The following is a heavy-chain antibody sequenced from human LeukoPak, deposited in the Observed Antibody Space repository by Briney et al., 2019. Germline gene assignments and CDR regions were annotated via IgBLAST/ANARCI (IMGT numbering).Heavy chain of an antibody. Sequence: PGGSLRLSCAASGFTFSSYSMNWVRQAPGKGLEWVSYISSSSSTIYYADSVKGRFTISRDNAKNSLYLQMNSLRAEDTAVYYCARAPYSGYDFFANWFDPWGQGTLVTVSS. CDR1: GFTFSSYS. V-gene: IGHV3-48*01. J-gene: IGHJ5*02. CDR3: ARAPYSGYDFFANWFDP. CDR2: ISSSSSTI. D-gene: IGHD5-12*01.